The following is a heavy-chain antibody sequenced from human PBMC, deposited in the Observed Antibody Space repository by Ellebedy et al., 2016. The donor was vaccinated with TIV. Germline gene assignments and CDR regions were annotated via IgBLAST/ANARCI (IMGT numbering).Heavy chain of an antibody. CDR2: ISGSGGST. Sequence: GESLKISXAASGFTFSSYAMSWVRQAPGKGLEWVSAISGSGGSTYYADSVKGRFTISRDNSKNTLYLQMNNLRAEDTAVYYCAKGHSSGYRDPYGMDVWGQGTTVTVSS. J-gene: IGHJ6*02. D-gene: IGHD3-22*01. V-gene: IGHV3-23*01. CDR1: GFTFSSYA. CDR3: AKGHSSGYRDPYGMDV.